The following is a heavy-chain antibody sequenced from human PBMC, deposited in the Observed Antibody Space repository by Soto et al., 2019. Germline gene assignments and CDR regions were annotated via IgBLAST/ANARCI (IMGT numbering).Heavy chain of an antibody. CDR1: GITFSSSV. CDR3: ARERGTYYYDSSGRKVEYYFDY. V-gene: IGHV3-23*01. J-gene: IGHJ4*02. D-gene: IGHD3-22*01. Sequence: GGSLRLSCAASGITFSSSVMNWVRQAPGKGLEWVSTIRRSGDTTYYADSVKGRFTISRDNSKNTLYLQMNSLRAEDTAVYYCARERGTYYYDSSGRKVEYYFDYWGQGTLVTVSS. CDR2: IRRSGDTT.